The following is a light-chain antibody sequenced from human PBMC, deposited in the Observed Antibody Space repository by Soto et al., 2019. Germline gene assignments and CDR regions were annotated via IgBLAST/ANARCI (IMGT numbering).Light chain of an antibody. CDR1: GGSIATNY. CDR3: QSYDAQYVV. V-gene: IGLV6-57*02. CDR2: EDN. Sequence: NFMLTQPHSVSESPGKTVTISCIGSGGSIATNYVQWYQQRSGSAPITIIYEDNQRPSGVPDRFSGSIDSSSNSASLTISGLKAEDEAAYYCQSYDAQYVVFGGGTTLTAL. J-gene: IGLJ2*01.